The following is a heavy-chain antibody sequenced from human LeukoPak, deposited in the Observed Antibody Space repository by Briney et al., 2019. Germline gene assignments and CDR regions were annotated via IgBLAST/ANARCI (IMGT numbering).Heavy chain of an antibody. CDR3: ARRDDSSGYHKIFDY. V-gene: IGHV4-39*01. D-gene: IGHD3-22*01. CDR1: GGSISSSDSY. J-gene: IGHJ4*02. CDR2: IYYGENT. Sequence: SETLSLTCTVSGGSISSSDSYWGWIRQPPGKGLEWIGNIYYGENTYYNPSLKSRVTISIDTSKNQFYLKLSSLTAADTAVYYCARRDDSSGYHKIFDYWGPGTLVTVSS.